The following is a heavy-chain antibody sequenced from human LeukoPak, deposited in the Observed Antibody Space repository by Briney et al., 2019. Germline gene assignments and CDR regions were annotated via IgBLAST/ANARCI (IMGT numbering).Heavy chain of an antibody. J-gene: IGHJ4*02. CDR1: GFTFSSYG. CDR2: ISYDGSNK. D-gene: IGHD5-24*01. Sequence: GGSLRLSCAASGFTFSSYGMHWVRQAPGQGLEWVAVISYDGSNKYYADSVKGRFTISRDNSKNTLYLQMNSLRVEDTAVYYCAPEGDGYILFDYWGQGTLVTVSS. V-gene: IGHV3-30*03. CDR3: APEGDGYILFDY.